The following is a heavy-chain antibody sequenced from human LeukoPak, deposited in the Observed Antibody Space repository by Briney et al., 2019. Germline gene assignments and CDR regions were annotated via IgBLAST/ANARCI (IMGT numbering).Heavy chain of an antibody. CDR3: ARAGGDGYNLGLDY. V-gene: IGHV4-59*01. CDR2: IYYSGST. D-gene: IGHD5-24*01. J-gene: IGHJ4*02. Sequence: SETLSLTCTVPGGSISSYYWSWIRQPPGKGLEWIGYIYYSGSTNYNPSLKSRVTISVDTSKNQFSLKLSSVTAADTAVYYCARAGGDGYNLGLDYWGQGTLVTVSS. CDR1: GGSISSYY.